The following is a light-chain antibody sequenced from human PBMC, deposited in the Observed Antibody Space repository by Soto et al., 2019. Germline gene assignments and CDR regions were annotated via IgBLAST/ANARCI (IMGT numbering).Light chain of an antibody. CDR3: QQYNSYSWT. V-gene: IGKV1-5*01. J-gene: IGKJ1*01. Sequence: EIQMTQSPSTLSASVGDRVTITCRASQSISSWLAWYQQKPGKAPKLLIYDASSLESGVPSRFSGSGSGTEITLTISSLQPDDFATYYCQQYNSYSWTFGQGTKVDIK. CDR2: DAS. CDR1: QSISSW.